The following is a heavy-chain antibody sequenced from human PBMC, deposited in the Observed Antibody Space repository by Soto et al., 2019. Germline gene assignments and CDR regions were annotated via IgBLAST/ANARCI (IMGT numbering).Heavy chain of an antibody. V-gene: IGHV1-69*01. CDR2: IIPIFNTA. J-gene: IGHJ6*02. CDR1: GGTLSNYA. Sequence: QVQLVQSGAEVKKPGSSVKVSCKASGGTLSNYAFTWVRQAPGQGLEWMGGIIPIFNTANYAQKFQGRVTITADESTSTAYMEVNSLRSEDTAVYXXXXXXXXDYVGNYNNGMDVWGQGTTXTVSS. CDR3: XXXXXXDYVGNYNNGMDV. D-gene: IGHD4-17*01.